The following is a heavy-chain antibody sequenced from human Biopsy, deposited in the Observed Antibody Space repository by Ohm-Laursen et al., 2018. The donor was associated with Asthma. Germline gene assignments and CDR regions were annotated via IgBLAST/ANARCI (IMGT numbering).Heavy chain of an antibody. V-gene: IGHV3-23*01. CDR2: ISASGVRT. CDR1: GFAFNNSS. Sequence: SLRLSCAASGFAFNNSSMTWVRQAPGKGLEWVSSISASGVRTFYADSVKGRFTVSRDSSRNTLYLQLSTLRVEDTAVYFCAKITKDRQKANNWFDPWGQGTLVTVSS. CDR3: AKITKDRQKANNWFDP. J-gene: IGHJ5*02. D-gene: IGHD3-10*01.